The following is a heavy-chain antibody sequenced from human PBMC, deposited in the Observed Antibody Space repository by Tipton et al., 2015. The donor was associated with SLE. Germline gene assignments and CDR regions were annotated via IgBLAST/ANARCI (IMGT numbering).Heavy chain of an antibody. V-gene: IGHV4-34*01. CDR2: INHSGST. Sequence: TLSLTCTVSGGSISSYYWSWIRQPPGKGLEWIGEINHSGSTNYNPSLKSRVTISVDTSKNQFSLKLNSVTAADTAVYYCARAGYSSYYVDCWGQGTLVTVSS. CDR3: ARAGYSSYYVDC. CDR1: GGSISSYY. J-gene: IGHJ4*02. D-gene: IGHD6-13*01.